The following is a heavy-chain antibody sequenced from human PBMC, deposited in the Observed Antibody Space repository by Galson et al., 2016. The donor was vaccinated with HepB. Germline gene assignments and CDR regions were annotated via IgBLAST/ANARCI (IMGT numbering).Heavy chain of an antibody. CDR3: ARVAGDLWDLSWFFDL. Sequence: SLRLSCAASGFTLSSYWMSWVRQAPGKGLEWVANIKQDGSEKYYVDSVKGRFTISRDNAKNSLDLQMNSLRVEDTAVYHCARVAGDLWDLSWFFDLWGRGTLLTVSS. V-gene: IGHV3-7*01. D-gene: IGHD7-27*01. CDR1: GFTLSSYW. CDR2: IKQDGSEK. J-gene: IGHJ2*01.